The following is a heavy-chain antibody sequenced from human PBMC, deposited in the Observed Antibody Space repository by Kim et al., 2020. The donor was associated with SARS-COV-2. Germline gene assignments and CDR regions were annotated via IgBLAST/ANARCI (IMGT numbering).Heavy chain of an antibody. V-gene: IGHV4-59*13. CDR3: ARWVAARPGFGGMDV. Sequence: ETLSLTCTVSGGSISSYYWSWIRQPPGKGLEWIGYIYYSGSTNYNPSLKSRVTISVDTSKNQFSLKLSSVTAADTAVYYCARWVAARPGFGGMDVWGQGTTVTVSS. CDR1: GGSISSYY. D-gene: IGHD6-6*01. CDR2: IYYSGST. J-gene: IGHJ6*02.